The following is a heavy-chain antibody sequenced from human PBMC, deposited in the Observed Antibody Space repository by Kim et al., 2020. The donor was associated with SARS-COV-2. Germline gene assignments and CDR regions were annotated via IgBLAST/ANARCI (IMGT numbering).Heavy chain of an antibody. CDR3: ASAGTSWSIDY. V-gene: IGHV3-33*05. Sequence: GGSLRLSCAASGFTFNVFGMHWVRHVPGKGLEWVSITSYEGSTNYYADSVKGRFTISRDNAKKTLYLQMNSLRVEDTAAYYCASAGTSWSIDYGGQGALV. CDR2: TSYEGSTN. D-gene: IGHD6-13*01. CDR1: GFTFNVFG. J-gene: IGHJ4*02.